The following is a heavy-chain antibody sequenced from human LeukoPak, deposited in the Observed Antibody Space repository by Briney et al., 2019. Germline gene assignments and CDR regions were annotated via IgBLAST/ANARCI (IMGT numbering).Heavy chain of an antibody. V-gene: IGHV3-30*02. CDR2: IWYDGSNK. J-gene: IGHJ6*03. D-gene: IGHD1-14*01. Sequence: GGSLRLSCAASGFTFSNHGMHWVRQAPGKGPEWVALIWYDGSNKYYGDSVKGRFTISRDNSKNTLYLQKNSLGAEDTALYFCAKGRGRNRPHYYIDVWGRGTSVTVSS. CDR1: GFTFSNHG. CDR3: AKGRGRNRPHYYIDV.